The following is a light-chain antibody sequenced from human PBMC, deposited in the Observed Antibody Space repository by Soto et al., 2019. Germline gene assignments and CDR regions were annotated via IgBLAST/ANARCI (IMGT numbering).Light chain of an antibody. CDR3: QSYDSSLGGFVV. Sequence: QSVLTQPPSVSGAPGQRVTISCTGSSTNIWTGYDVHWYQQLPGTAPKLLIHGNSDRPSGVPDRFSGSKSGTSASLAITGLQAEDEADYYCQSYDSSLGGFVVFGGGTKLTVL. CDR2: GNS. CDR1: STNIWTGYD. V-gene: IGLV1-40*01. J-gene: IGLJ2*01.